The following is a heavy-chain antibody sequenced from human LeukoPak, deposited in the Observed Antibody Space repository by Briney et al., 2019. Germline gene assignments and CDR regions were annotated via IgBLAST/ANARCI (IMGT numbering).Heavy chain of an antibody. CDR3: AKSRELWFGESQTDY. CDR1: GDSISSYY. CDR2: IYYSGST. Sequence: PSETLSLTCTVSGDSISSYYWSWIRQPPGKGLEWIGYIYYSGSTNYNPSLKSRVTISVDTSKNQFSLKLSSVTAADTAVYYCAKSRELWFGESQTDYWGQGTLVTVSS. V-gene: IGHV4-59*08. D-gene: IGHD3-10*01. J-gene: IGHJ4*02.